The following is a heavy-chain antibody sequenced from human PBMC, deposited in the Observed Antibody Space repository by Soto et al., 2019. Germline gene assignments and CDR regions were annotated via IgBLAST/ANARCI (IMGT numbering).Heavy chain of an antibody. CDR2: INPAGANT. V-gene: IGHV3-23*01. D-gene: IGHD2-8*01. Sequence: LRLSCVASGLTFTRQAMSWVRQAPGKWLEWVSTINPAGANTHYADSVQGRFIISRDNSRNTVDLYMNSLRADDTSIYFCVSWVSAHFDYWGHGTVVTVSS. CDR1: GLTFTRQA. CDR3: VSWVSAHFDY. J-gene: IGHJ4*01.